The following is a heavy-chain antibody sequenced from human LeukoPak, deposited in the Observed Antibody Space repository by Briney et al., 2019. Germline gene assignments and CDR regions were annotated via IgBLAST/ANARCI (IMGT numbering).Heavy chain of an antibody. CDR2: IYSGGST. J-gene: IGHJ4*02. CDR3: ARLSTLTLHFDY. CDR1: GFTVSENY. V-gene: IGHV3-53*01. D-gene: IGHD4-23*01. Sequence: GSLRLSCAAFGFTVSENYVSWVRQAPGKGLEWVSVIYSGGSTYYADSVKGRFTISRDNSKNTLYLQMNSLRAEDTAVYYCARLSTLTLHFDYWGQGTLVTVSS.